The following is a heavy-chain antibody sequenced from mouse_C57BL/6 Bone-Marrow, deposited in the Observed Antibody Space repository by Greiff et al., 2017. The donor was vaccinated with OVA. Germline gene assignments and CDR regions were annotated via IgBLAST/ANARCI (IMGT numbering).Heavy chain of an antibody. CDR3: ALYDYNWYFDV. J-gene: IGHJ1*03. CDR1: GFTFSDYG. V-gene: IGHV5-17*01. CDR2: ISSGSSTI. D-gene: IGHD2-4*01. Sequence: EVMLVESGGGLVKPGGSLKLSCAASGFTFSDYGMHWVRQAPEKGLEWVAYISSGSSTIYYADTVKGRFTISRDNAKNTLFLQMTSLRSEDTAMYYCALYDYNWYFDVWGTGTTVTVSS.